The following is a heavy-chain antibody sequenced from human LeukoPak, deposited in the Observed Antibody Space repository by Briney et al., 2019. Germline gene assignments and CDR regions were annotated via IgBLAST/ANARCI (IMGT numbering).Heavy chain of an antibody. Sequence: SETLSLTCAVYGGSFSGYYWSWIRQPPGKGLEWIGEINHRGSTNYNPSLKSRVTISVDTSKNQFSLKLSSVTAADTAVYYCARASGWYFDYWGQGTLVTVSS. CDR1: GGSFSGYY. J-gene: IGHJ4*02. CDR2: INHRGST. V-gene: IGHV4-34*01. CDR3: ARASGWYFDY. D-gene: IGHD6-19*01.